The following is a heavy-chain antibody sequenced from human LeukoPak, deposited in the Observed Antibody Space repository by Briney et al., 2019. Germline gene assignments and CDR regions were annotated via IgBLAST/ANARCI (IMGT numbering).Heavy chain of an antibody. J-gene: IGHJ4*02. D-gene: IGHD6-19*01. CDR3: ARRVAVAGLFDS. CDR1: GGSISSSSYY. CDR2: IYYSGST. V-gene: IGHV4-39*01. Sequence: PSETLSLTCTVSGGSISSSSYYWGWIRQPPGKGLEWIGSIYYSGSTYYNPSLKSRVTISVDTSKSQFSLKLGSVTAADTAVYYCARRVAVAGLFDSWGQGALVTVSS.